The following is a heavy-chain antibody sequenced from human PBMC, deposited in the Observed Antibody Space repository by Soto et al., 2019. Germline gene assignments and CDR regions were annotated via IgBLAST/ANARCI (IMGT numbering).Heavy chain of an antibody. CDR1: GGSIKNHY. CDR2: VYYNGST. D-gene: IGHD2-2*01. Sequence: PSETLSLTCTVSGGSIKNHYWSWIRQPPGKGLEWLGYVYYNGSTNYNPSLKSRVTISVDTSKSQFSLKLSSVTAADTAVYYCARERGFCSSNTCYPYFDYRAQRTPVTVSS. CDR3: ARERGFCSSNTCYPYFDY. V-gene: IGHV4-59*11. J-gene: IGHJ4*02.